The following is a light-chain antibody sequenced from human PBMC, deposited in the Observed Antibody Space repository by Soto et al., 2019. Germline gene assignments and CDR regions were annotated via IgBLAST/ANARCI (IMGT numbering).Light chain of an antibody. CDR3: QQYKSQAT. J-gene: IGKJ1*01. CDR1: QTISSW. V-gene: IGKV1-5*03. Sequence: DIQMTQSTSTLSGSVGDRVTITFRASQTISSWLAWYQQKPGKAPKLLIYKAPSLESGVPPRFSGSGAGTEFTLTISSLQPDDFATYYCQQYKSQATFGQGTKVDIK. CDR2: KAP.